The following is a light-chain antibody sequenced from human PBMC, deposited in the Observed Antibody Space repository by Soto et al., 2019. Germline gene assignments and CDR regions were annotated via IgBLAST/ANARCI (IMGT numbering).Light chain of an antibody. CDR3: SSFTTDNTWV. CDR1: SSDVGGYNY. Sequence: QSVLTQPASVSGSPGQSITISCTGTSSDVGGYNYVSWYQQHPGKAPKLMIYEVSNRPSGVSNRFSGSKSDNTASLTISGLQAEDEADYYCSSFTTDNTWVIGGGTKLTVL. CDR2: EVS. J-gene: IGLJ3*02. V-gene: IGLV2-14*01.